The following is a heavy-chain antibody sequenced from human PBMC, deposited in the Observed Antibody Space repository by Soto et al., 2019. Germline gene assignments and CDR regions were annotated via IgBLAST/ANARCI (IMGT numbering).Heavy chain of an antibody. CDR3: AHRVPLQVATKRRYNWFDP. D-gene: IGHD5-12*01. J-gene: IGHJ5*02. V-gene: IGHV2-5*02. CDR1: GFSLSTSGVG. CDR2: IYWDDDK. Sequence: QITLKESGPTLVKPTQTLTLTCTFSGFSLSTSGVGVGWIRQPPGKALEWLALIYWDDDKRYSPSLKSRLTITKDTSKNQVVLTMTNMDPVDTATYYCAHRVPLQVATKRRYNWFDPWGQGTLVTGSS.